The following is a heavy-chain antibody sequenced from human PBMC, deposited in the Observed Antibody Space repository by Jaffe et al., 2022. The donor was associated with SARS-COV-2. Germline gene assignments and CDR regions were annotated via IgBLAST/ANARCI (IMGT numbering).Heavy chain of an antibody. V-gene: IGHV3-9*01. Sequence: EVQLVESGGGLVQPGRSLRLSCAASGFTFDDYAMHWVRQAPGKGLEWVSGISWNSGSIGYADSVKGRFTISRDNAKNSLYLQMNSLRAEDTALYYCAKVSPDAQDAFDIWGQGTMVTVSS. CDR1: GFTFDDYA. J-gene: IGHJ3*02. CDR2: ISWNSGSI. CDR3: AKVSPDAQDAFDI. D-gene: IGHD2-8*01.